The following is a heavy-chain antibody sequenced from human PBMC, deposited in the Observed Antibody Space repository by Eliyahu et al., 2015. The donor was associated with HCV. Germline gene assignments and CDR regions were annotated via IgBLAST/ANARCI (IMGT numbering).Heavy chain of an antibody. CDR1: GDSIISSTSY. CDR2: LDARGGP. D-gene: IGHD1-26*01. Sequence: QVQLQESGPGLVKASLTLSLTCTVSGDSIISSTSYWNWIRQPAGKGLEWIGRLDARGGPVYNPSLESRGTISIDTSNNQFSLRLTSVTAADTAVYYCTRDWGGSRQSWVAFDVWGQGTKVTVSS. CDR3: TRDWGGSRQSWVAFDV. J-gene: IGHJ3*01. V-gene: IGHV4-61*02.